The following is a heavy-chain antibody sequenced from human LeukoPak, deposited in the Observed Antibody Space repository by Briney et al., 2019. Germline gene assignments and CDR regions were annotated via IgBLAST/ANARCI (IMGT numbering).Heavy chain of an antibody. J-gene: IGHJ3*02. CDR1: GFTFSSYW. V-gene: IGHV3-7*02. D-gene: IGHD3-9*01. CDR2: IKQDGSEK. CDR3: AKVRYFGPSAFDI. Sequence: QPGGSLRLSCAASGFTFSSYWMSWVRQAPGKGLEWVANIKQDGSEKYYADSVKGRFTISRDNSKNTLYLQMNSLRAEDTAVYYCAKVRYFGPSAFDIWGQGTMVTVSS.